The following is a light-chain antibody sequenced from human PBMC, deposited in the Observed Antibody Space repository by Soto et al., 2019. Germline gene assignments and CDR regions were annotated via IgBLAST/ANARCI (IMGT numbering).Light chain of an antibody. Sequence: QSALTQPPSVSGAPGQRVTISCTGSSSNIGAGYDVHWYQQLPGTAPKLLIYGNSNRPSGVPDRFSGSKSGTSASLAITGLQAEDEADYYCQSYDSSLSAQDVVFGGGTKVTVL. CDR2: GNS. CDR1: SSNIGAGYD. J-gene: IGLJ2*01. CDR3: QSYDSSLSAQDVV. V-gene: IGLV1-40*01.